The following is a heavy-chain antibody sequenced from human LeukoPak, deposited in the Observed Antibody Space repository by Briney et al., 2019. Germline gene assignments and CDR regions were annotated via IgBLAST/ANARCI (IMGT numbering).Heavy chain of an antibody. Sequence: GASVKVSCKASGFTFNAYYIHWVRQAPGQGLEWMGWINPNTGDTNFAQKFQGRVTMTRDTSISTAYMELSRLRSDDTAVYYCARVNYYGSGSSPFFDYWGQGTLVTVSS. CDR2: INPNTGDT. J-gene: IGHJ4*02. V-gene: IGHV1-2*02. CDR3: ARVNYYGSGSSPFFDY. CDR1: GFTFNAYY. D-gene: IGHD3-10*01.